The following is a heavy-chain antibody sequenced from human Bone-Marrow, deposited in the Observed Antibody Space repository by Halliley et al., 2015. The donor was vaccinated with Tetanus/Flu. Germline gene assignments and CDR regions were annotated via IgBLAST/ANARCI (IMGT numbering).Heavy chain of an antibody. Sequence: SLRLSCAASGFTFSSYWMTWVRQAPGKGLEWVANIKQDGSEKYYVDSVKGRFTVSRDNAKTLLYLQMDSLRAEDTAVYYCARTNDPYEPAFWGRGTLVTFSS. V-gene: IGHV3-7*01. CDR1: GFTFSSYW. J-gene: IGHJ4*02. CDR2: IKQDGSEK. D-gene: IGHD5-12*01. CDR3: ARTNDPYEPAF.